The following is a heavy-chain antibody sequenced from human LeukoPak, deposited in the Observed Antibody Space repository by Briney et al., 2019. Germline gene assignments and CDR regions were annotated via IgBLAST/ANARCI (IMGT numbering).Heavy chain of an antibody. Sequence: GGSLRLSCAASGFTFSSYAMSWVRQAPGKGLEWVSAVSGSGGSTYYADSVKGRFTISRDNSKNTLYLQMNSLRAEDTAAYYCAKNSYSSSWEFNWGQGTLVTVSS. D-gene: IGHD6-13*01. CDR3: AKNSYSSSWEFN. CDR1: GFTFSSYA. CDR2: VSGSGGST. J-gene: IGHJ4*02. V-gene: IGHV3-23*01.